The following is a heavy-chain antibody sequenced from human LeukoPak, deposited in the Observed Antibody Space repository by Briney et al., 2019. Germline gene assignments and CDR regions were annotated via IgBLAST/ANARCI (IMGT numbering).Heavy chain of an antibody. D-gene: IGHD6-13*01. J-gene: IGHJ4*02. CDR1: GGSISSYY. V-gene: IGHV4-59*08. CDR2: IYYSGST. Sequence: SETLSLTCTVSGGSISSYYWSWIRQPPGKGLEWIGYIYYSGSTNYNPSLKSRVTISVDTSKTQFSLKLSSVTATDTAVYYCASAGYSSSWYYFDYWGQGTLVTVSS. CDR3: ASAGYSSSWYYFDY.